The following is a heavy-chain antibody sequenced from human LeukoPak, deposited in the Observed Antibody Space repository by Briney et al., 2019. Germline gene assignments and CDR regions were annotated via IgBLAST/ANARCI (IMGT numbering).Heavy chain of an antibody. CDR3: ARAGYCSSTSPCIMDV. J-gene: IGHJ6*02. D-gene: IGHD2-2*01. V-gene: IGHV3-21*01. CDR1: GFTFSSYS. Sequence: PGGSLRLSCAASGFTFSSYSMNWVRKAPGKGLEWVSSISSSSSYIYYADSVKGLFTISRDNAKNSLYLQMNSLRAEDTAVYYCARAGYCSSTSPCIMDVWGQGTTVTVSS. CDR2: ISSSSSYI.